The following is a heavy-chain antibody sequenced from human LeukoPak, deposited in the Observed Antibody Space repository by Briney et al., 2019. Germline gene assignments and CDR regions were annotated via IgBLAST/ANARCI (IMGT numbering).Heavy chain of an antibody. Sequence: SETLSLTCTVSGGSSSSSRYYWGWIRQLPGKGLEWIGSIYYSGSTYYNPSLKSRVTISVDTSKNQFSLKLSSVTAADTAVYYCARGRGYYGSGSYYIFDYWGQGTLVTVSS. CDR3: ARGRGYYGSGSYYIFDY. D-gene: IGHD3-10*01. V-gene: IGHV4-39*07. J-gene: IGHJ4*02. CDR1: GGSSSSSRYY. CDR2: IYYSGST.